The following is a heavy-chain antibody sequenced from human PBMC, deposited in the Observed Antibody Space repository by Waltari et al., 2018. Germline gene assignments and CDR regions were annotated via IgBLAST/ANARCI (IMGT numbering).Heavy chain of an antibody. D-gene: IGHD6-6*01. J-gene: IGHJ5*02. V-gene: IGHV4-59*11. Sequence: QVQLQESGPGLVKPSETLSLTCTVSGGPISSHYWSWIRQPPGKGLEWIGYIYYSGSTNYNPSLKSRVTISVDTSKNQFSLKLSSVTAADTAVYYCASLYSSSSRGWFDPWGQGTLVTVSS. CDR3: ASLYSSSSRGWFDP. CDR1: GGPISSHY. CDR2: IYYSGST.